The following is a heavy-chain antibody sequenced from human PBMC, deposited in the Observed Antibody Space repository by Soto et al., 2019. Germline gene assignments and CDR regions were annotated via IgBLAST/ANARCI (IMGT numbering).Heavy chain of an antibody. CDR3: ARVGGEGWYQLLFPLDY. D-gene: IGHD2-2*01. Sequence: ASVKVSCKASGYTFTSYGISWVRQAPGQGLEWMGWISAYNGNTNYAQKLQGRVTMTTDTSTSTAYMELRSLRSDDTAVYYCARVGGEGWYQLLFPLDYWGQGTLVTVSS. V-gene: IGHV1-18*01. CDR2: ISAYNGNT. J-gene: IGHJ4*02. CDR1: GYTFTSYG.